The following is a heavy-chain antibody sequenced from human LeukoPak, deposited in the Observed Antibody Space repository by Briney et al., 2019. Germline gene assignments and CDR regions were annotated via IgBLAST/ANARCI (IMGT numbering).Heavy chain of an antibody. J-gene: IGHJ4*02. V-gene: IGHV3-9*01. CDR3: AKGHITMVRGVIIPVYFDY. CDR2: ISWNSGSI. D-gene: IGHD3-10*01. CDR1: GFTVSSNY. Sequence: GGSLRLSCAASGFTVSSNYMSWVRQAPGKGLEWVSGISWNSGSIGYADSVKGRFTISRDNAKNSLYLQMNSLRAEDTALYYCAKGHITMVRGVIIPVYFDYWGQGTLVTVSS.